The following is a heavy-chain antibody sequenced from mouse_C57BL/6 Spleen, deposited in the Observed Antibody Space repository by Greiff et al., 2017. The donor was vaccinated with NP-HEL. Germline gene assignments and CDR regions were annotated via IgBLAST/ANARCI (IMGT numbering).Heavy chain of an antibody. J-gene: IGHJ1*03. CDR2: IYPGSGNT. V-gene: IGHV1-76*01. CDR1: GYTFTDYY. Sequence: VQLQQSGAELVRPGASVKLSCKASGYTFTDYYINWVKQRPGQGLEWIARIYPGSGNTYYNEKFKGKATLTAEKSSSTAYMQLSSLTSEDSAVYFCARQMWYFDVWGTGTTVTVSS. CDR3: ARQMWYFDV.